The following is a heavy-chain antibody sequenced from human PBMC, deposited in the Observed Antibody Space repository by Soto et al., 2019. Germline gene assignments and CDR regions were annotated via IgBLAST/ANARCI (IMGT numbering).Heavy chain of an antibody. Sequence: ASETLSLTCTVSGGSISSYYWSWIRQPPGKGLEWIGYIYYSGSTNYNPSLKSRVNKSVDTSKNQFSLKLSSVTAADTAVYYCARVWGGAFDIWGQGTMVTVSS. D-gene: IGHD3-10*01. CDR2: IYYSGST. CDR3: ARVWGGAFDI. V-gene: IGHV4-59*01. J-gene: IGHJ3*02. CDR1: GGSISSYY.